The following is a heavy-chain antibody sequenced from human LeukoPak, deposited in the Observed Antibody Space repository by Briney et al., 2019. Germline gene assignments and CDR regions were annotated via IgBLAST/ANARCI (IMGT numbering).Heavy chain of an antibody. CDR3: AREYYGSGSYYNVGY. CDR2: INWNGGRT. J-gene: IGHJ4*02. V-gene: IGHV3-20*04. Sequence: PGGSLRLSCAASGFTFDDYGMSWVRQVPGKGLEWVSGINWNGGRTGYADSVKGRFTIPRDNAKKSLYVQMNSLRAEDTALYYCAREYYGSGSYYNVGYWGQGTLVTVSS. D-gene: IGHD3-10*01. CDR1: GFTFDDYG.